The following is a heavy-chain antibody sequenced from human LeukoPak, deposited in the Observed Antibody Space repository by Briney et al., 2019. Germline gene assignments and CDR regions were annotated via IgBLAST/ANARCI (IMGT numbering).Heavy chain of an antibody. D-gene: IGHD5-18*01. CDR3: ARRGYSYGSYYYYYYMDV. V-gene: IGHV3-7*01. J-gene: IGHJ6*03. CDR1: GFTFSNYW. Sequence: GGSLRLSCAASGFTFSNYWMHWVRQAPGKGLEWVANIMQDGSEKYYVDSVKGRFTISRDNAKNSLYLQMNSLRAEDTAVYYCARRGYSYGSYYYYYYMDVWGKGTTVTVSS. CDR2: IMQDGSEK.